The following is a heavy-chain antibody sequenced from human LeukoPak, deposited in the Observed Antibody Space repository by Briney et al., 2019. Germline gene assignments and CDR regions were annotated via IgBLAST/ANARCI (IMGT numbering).Heavy chain of an antibody. CDR2: ISSSGSTI. J-gene: IGHJ4*02. Sequence: GGSLRLSCAASGFTFSDYYMSWIRQAPGKGLEWVSYISSSGSTIYYADSVKGRFTISRDNAKNSLYLQMNSLRAEDTAVYYCARDYYDSSGYYYFDYWGQGTLVAVSS. V-gene: IGHV3-11*04. CDR1: GFTFSDYY. CDR3: ARDYYDSSGYYYFDY. D-gene: IGHD3-22*01.